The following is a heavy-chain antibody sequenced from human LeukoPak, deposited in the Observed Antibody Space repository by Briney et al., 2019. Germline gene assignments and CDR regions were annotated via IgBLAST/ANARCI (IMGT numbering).Heavy chain of an antibody. V-gene: IGHV4-34*01. J-gene: IGHJ4*02. CDR2: INHSGST. Sequence: SEALSLTCAVYGGSFSGYYWSWIRQPPGKGLEWIGEINHSGSTNYNPSLKSRVTISVDTSKNQFSLKLSSVTAADTAVYYCARGLPPDYWGQGTLVTVSS. CDR1: GGSFSGYY. CDR3: ARGLPPDY.